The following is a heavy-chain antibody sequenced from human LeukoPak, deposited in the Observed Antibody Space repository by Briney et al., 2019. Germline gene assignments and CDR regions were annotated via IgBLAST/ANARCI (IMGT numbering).Heavy chain of an antibody. CDR3: ARGRGDYDTSGYYYFHH. V-gene: IGHV3-23*01. CDR1: GFTQNA. D-gene: IGHD3-22*01. CDR2: ISRSGGDS. J-gene: IGHJ1*01. Sequence: GGSLRLSCEASGFTQNAMGWVRQAPGKGLEWVASISRSGGDSHYADSVKGRFTISRDNSKNTMYLQMDSLRADDTAVYYCARGRGDYDTSGYYYFHHWGQGTLVTVSS.